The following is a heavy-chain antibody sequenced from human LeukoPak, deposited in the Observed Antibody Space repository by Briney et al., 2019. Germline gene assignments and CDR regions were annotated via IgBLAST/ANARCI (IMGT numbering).Heavy chain of an antibody. D-gene: IGHD3-9*01. Sequence: GGSLRLSCAASGFTFSSYGMHWVRQAPGKGLEWVAVISYDGSNKYYADSVKGRFTISRDNSKNTLYLQMNTLRVEDTAVYYCTRDLMDYDVSTGLHHYYMDVWGQGTTVTVSS. CDR1: GFTFSSYG. CDR3: TRDLMDYDVSTGLHHYYMDV. V-gene: IGHV3-30*03. CDR2: ISYDGSNK. J-gene: IGHJ6*02.